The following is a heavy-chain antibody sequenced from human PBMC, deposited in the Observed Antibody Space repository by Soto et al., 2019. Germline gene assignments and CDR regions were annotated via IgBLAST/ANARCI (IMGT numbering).Heavy chain of an antibody. Sequence: SETLSLTCAVYGGSFSGYYWSWIRQPPGKGLECIGEINHSGSTNYNPSLKSRVTISVDTSKNQFSLKLSSVTAADTAVYYCARGRGRFDPWGQGTLVTVSS. D-gene: IGHD1-26*01. CDR1: GGSFSGYY. J-gene: IGHJ5*02. CDR3: ARGRGRFDP. CDR2: INHSGST. V-gene: IGHV4-34*01.